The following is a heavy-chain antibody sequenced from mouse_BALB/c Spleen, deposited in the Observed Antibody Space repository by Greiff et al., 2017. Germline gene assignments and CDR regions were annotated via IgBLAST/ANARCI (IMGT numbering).Heavy chain of an antibody. V-gene: IGHV1S81*02. J-gene: IGHJ4*01. CDR1: GYTFTSYY. CDR3: TRELRYAMDY. CDR2: INPSSGGT. D-gene: IGHD1-1*01. Sequence: QVQLLQPGAGLVKPGASVKLSCKASGYTFTSYYMYWVKQRPGQGLEWIGGINPSSGGTNFNEKFKSKATLTVDKSSSTAYMQLSSLTSEDSAVYYCTRELRYAMDYWGQGTSVTVSS.